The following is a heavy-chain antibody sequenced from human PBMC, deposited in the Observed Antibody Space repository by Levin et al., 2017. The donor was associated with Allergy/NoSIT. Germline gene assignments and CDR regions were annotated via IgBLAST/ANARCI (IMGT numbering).Heavy chain of an antibody. V-gene: IGHV4-31*03. Sequence: SETLSLTCTVSGGSISSGGYYWSWIRQHPGTGLEWIGYIYYSGSTYYNPSLKSRVTISVDTSKNQFSLKLSSVTAADTAVYYCATWGRGELSLSTVDYWGQGTLVTVSS. CDR3: ATWGRGELSLSTVDY. J-gene: IGHJ4*02. CDR1: GGSISSGGYY. CDR2: IYYSGST. D-gene: IGHD3-16*02.